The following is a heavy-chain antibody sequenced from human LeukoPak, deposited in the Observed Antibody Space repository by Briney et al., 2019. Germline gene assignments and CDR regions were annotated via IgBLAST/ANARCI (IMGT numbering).Heavy chain of an antibody. CDR2: ISAYNGNT. CDR3: ARDKELRFLEWLGADHDAFDI. J-gene: IGHJ3*02. Sequence: ASVKVSCKASGYTFTSYGISWVRQAPRQGLEWMGCISAYNGNTNYAQKLQGRATMTTDTSTSTAYMELRSLRSDDTAVYYCARDKELRFLEWLGADHDAFDIWGQGTMVTVSS. V-gene: IGHV1-18*01. CDR1: GYTFTSYG. D-gene: IGHD3-3*01.